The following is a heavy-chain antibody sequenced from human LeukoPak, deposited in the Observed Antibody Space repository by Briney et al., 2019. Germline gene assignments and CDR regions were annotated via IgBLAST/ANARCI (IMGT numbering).Heavy chain of an antibody. V-gene: IGHV3-23*01. J-gene: IGHJ4*02. Sequence: GGSLRLSCAASGFTFSSYAMSWVRQAPGKGLEWVSAISGSGGSTYYADSVKGRFTISRDNSKNTLYLQMNSPRAEDTAVYYCAKGGREVLRYFDWLLYRADYWGQGTLVTVSS. CDR2: ISGSGGST. D-gene: IGHD3-9*01. CDR3: AKGGREVLRYFDWLLYRADY. CDR1: GFTFSSYA.